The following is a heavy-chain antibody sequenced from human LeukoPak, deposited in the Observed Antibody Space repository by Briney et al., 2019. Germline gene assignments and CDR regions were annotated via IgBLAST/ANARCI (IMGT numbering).Heavy chain of an antibody. CDR2: IIPIFGTA. D-gene: IGHD3-10*01. V-gene: IGHV1-69*13. CDR3: ARSYYGSGTRRDAFDI. J-gene: IGHJ3*02. CDR1: GYTFTGYY. Sequence: ASVKVSCKASGYTFTGYYMHWVRQAPGQGLEWMGWIIPIFGTANYAQKFRGRVTITADESTSTAYMELSSLRSEDTAVYYCARSYYGSGTRRDAFDIWGQGTMVTVSS.